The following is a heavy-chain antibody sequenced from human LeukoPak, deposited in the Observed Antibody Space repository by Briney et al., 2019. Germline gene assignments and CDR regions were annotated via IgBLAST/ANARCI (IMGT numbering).Heavy chain of an antibody. CDR2: IWYDGSNK. Sequence: PGGSLRLSCAASGFTFSSYGMHWVRQAPGKGLEWAAVIWYDGSNKYYADSVKGRFTISRDNSKNTLYLQMNSLRAEDTAVYYCAKAEYVWGSYRYPNWFDPWGQGTLVTVSS. CDR1: GFTFSSYG. V-gene: IGHV3-33*06. J-gene: IGHJ5*02. D-gene: IGHD3-16*02. CDR3: AKAEYVWGSYRYPNWFDP.